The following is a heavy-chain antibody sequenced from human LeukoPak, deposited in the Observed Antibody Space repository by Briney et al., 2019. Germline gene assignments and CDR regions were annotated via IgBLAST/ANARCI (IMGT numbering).Heavy chain of an antibody. J-gene: IGHJ6*02. CDR3: ARGPVRDDGLTGISYYFGLDV. CDR2: IHHRAGA. D-gene: IGHD2-21*02. V-gene: IGHV4-34*01. Sequence: SETLSLTCAVYSGSSTDYYWSWIRHLPGKGLEWIGEIHHRAGANYNPSLWGRVTISADTSKNQFSLHLTSVTAADTATFYCARGPVRDDGLTGISYYFGLDVWGHGTTVTVFS. CDR1: SGSSTDYY.